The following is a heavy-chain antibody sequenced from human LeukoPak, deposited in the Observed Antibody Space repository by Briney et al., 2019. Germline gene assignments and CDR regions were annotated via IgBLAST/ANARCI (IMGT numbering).Heavy chain of an antibody. Sequence: PSETLSLTCTVSGGSISSGDYYWSWIRQPPGKGLEWIGYIYYSGSTYYNPSLKSRVTISVDTSKNQFSLKLSSVTAADTAVYYCARDSGVVGTDAFDIWGQGTVVTVSS. CDR3: ARDSGVVGTDAFDI. CDR1: GGSISSGDYY. J-gene: IGHJ3*02. V-gene: IGHV4-30-4*01. D-gene: IGHD5-12*01. CDR2: IYYSGST.